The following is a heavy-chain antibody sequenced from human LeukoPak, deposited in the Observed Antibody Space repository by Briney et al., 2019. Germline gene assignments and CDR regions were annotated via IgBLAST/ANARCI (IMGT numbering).Heavy chain of an antibody. Sequence: GGSLRLSCAASGFTFSSSWMHWVRQAPGKGLVWVSRINEDGSTTNYADSVKGRSTIFRDNAKNTLYLQMNSLRAEDTAVYYCVRDLGGRSGHWGQGTLVTVSS. CDR2: INEDGSTT. CDR3: VRDLGGRSGH. CDR1: GFTFSSSW. J-gene: IGHJ4*02. D-gene: IGHD1-26*01. V-gene: IGHV3-74*01.